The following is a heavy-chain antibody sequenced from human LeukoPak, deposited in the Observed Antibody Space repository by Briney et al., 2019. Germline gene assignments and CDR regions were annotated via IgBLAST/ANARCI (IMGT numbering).Heavy chain of an antibody. CDR1: GGSISSYY. CDR2: ISTSGST. D-gene: IGHD3-22*01. CDR3: ARVPTPGDYEQDY. Sequence: SETLSLTCTVSGGSISSYYWSWIRQPAGKGLESIGHISTSGSTNYNPSLKSRVTMSVDTSKNQFSLKLSSVTAADTAVYYCARVPTPGDYEQDYWGQGTLVTVSS. V-gene: IGHV4-4*07. J-gene: IGHJ4*02.